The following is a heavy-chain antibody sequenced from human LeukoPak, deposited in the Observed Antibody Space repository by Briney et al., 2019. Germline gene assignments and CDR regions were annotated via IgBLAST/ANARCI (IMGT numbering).Heavy chain of an antibody. D-gene: IGHD5/OR15-5a*01. CDR3: ARDMGDNVLHNFFVP. CDR2: IGYDGDNK. J-gene: IGHJ5*02. Sequence: GRSLTLYCAASGFTFSSHAMHWVRQAPGKGLEGVAVIGYDGDNKYYIDSVKGRFSISRDNSKNTLYLQMSSLRAEDTAIYYCARDMGDNVLHNFFVPCGQGALGTVSS. CDR1: GFTFSSHA. V-gene: IGHV3-33*01.